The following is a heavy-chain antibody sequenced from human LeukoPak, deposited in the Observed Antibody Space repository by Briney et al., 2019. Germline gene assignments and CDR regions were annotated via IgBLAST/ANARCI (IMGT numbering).Heavy chain of an antibody. CDR2: IYYTGST. CDR1: GLSISSYY. V-gene: IGHV4-59*07. CDR3: ASAYSSSSGLNW. D-gene: IGHD6-6*01. J-gene: IGHJ4*02. Sequence: PSDTLSLTCTVSGLSISSYYWSWLRPPPAKGLEWIGYIYYTGSTKYNRSLKRRVTISVDSSKNQFSLILSSVTAADTAVYYCASAYSSSSGLNWWGQGTLVTVSS.